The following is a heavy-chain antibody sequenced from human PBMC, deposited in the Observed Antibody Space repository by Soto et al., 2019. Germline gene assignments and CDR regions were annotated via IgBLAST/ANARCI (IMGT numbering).Heavy chain of an antibody. J-gene: IGHJ4*02. D-gene: IGHD6-6*01. CDR1: GGTFSSYA. CDR2: IIPIFGTA. V-gene: IGHV1-69*13. CDR3: ARDSKEEYSSSSAGWYFDY. Sequence: SVKVSCKASGGTFSSYAISWVRQAPGQGLEWMGGIIPIFGTANYAQKLQGGVTITADESTSTAYMELSSLRSEDTAVYYCARDSKEEYSSSSAGWYFDYWGQGTLVT.